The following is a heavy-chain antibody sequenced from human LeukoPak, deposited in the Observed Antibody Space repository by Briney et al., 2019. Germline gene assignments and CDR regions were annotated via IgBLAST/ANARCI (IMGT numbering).Heavy chain of an antibody. CDR3: ARVVGTYDLWSGYQGGYFDY. Sequence: SETLSLTCTVSGGSISSGGYYWSWIRQHPGKGLEWIGYIYYSGSTYYNPSLKSRVTISVDTSKNQFSLKLSSVTAADTAVYYCARVVGTYDLWSGYQGGYFDYWGQGTLVTVSS. V-gene: IGHV4-31*03. CDR1: GGSISSGGYY. CDR2: IYYSGST. D-gene: IGHD3-3*01. J-gene: IGHJ4*02.